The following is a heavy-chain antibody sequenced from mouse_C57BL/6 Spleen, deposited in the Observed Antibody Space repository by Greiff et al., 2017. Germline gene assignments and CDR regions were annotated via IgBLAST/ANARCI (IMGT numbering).Heavy chain of an antibody. Sequence: DVMLVESGGGLVKPGGSLKLSCAASGFTFSSYAMSWVRQTPEKRLEWVATISDGGSYTYYPDNVKGRFTISRDNAKNNLYLQMSHLKSEDTAMYYCARDYDYDAGLAYWGQGTLVTVSA. CDR2: ISDGGSYT. CDR1: GFTFSSYA. V-gene: IGHV5-4*01. J-gene: IGHJ3*01. CDR3: ARDYDYDAGLAY. D-gene: IGHD2-4*01.